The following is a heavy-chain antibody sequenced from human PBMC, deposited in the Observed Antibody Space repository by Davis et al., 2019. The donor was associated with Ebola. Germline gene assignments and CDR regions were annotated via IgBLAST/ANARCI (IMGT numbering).Heavy chain of an antibody. D-gene: IGHD3-10*01. J-gene: IGHJ5*02. CDR1: GYSFTSYP. CDR3: ARGSTMVRGEGWFDP. Sequence: ASVKVSCKASGYSFTSYPMNWVRQAPGQGLEWMGWISAYNGNTNYAQKLQGRVTMTTDTSTSTAYMELRSLRSDDTAAYYCARGSTMVRGEGWFDPWGQGTLVTVSS. CDR2: ISAYNGNT. V-gene: IGHV1-18*01.